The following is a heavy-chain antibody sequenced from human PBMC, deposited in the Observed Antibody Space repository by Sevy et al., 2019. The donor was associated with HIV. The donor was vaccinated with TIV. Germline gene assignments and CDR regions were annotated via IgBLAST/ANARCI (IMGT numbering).Heavy chain of an antibody. CDR3: ARGGSSNPHYYYGMDV. Sequence: ASVKVSCKASGGTFSSYAISWVRQAPGQGLEWMGRIIPILGIANYAQKFQGRVTITADKSTSTAYMERGSLRSEDTAVYYCARGGSSNPHYYYGMDVWGQGTTVTVSS. CDR1: GGTFSSYA. D-gene: IGHD2-2*01. J-gene: IGHJ6*02. CDR2: IIPILGIA. V-gene: IGHV1-69*04.